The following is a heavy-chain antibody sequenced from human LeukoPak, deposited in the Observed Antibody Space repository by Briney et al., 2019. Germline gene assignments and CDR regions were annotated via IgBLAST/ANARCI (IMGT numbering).Heavy chain of an antibody. V-gene: IGHV1-2*02. Sequence: ASVKVSCKASGYTFTSYAIHWVRQAPGQGLEWMGWITPTDGTNYPQKFQGRVAITWDTSITTAYMDLSRPTSDDTAVYYCARDRYGDGFAHLDYWGQGALVTVSS. CDR3: ARDRYGDGFAHLDY. CDR1: GYTFTSYA. J-gene: IGHJ4*02. D-gene: IGHD5-24*01. CDR2: ITPTDGT.